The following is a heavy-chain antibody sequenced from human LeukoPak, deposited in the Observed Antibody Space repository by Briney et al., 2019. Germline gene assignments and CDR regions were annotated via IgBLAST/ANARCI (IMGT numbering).Heavy chain of an antibody. CDR3: AREGLGSNWFDP. CDR2: IYYSGST. V-gene: IGHV4-30-4*01. J-gene: IGHJ5*02. CDR1: GGSISSGDYY. D-gene: IGHD3-22*01. Sequence: SETLSLTCTVSGGSISSGDYYWSWIRQPPGKGLEWIGYIYYSGSTYYNPSLKGRVTISVDTSKNQFSLKLSSVTAADTAVYYCAREGLGSNWFDPWGQGTLVTVSS.